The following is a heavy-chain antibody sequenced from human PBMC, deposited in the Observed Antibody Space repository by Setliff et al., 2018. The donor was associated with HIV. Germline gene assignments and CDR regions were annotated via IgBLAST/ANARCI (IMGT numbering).Heavy chain of an antibody. J-gene: IGHJ3*02. CDR1: GFTFSSYS. CDR3: ARDLRCSGGSCYSDAFDI. CDR2: ISSSSSYI. D-gene: IGHD2-15*01. Sequence: GGSLRLSCAASGFTFSSYSMTWVRQAPGKGLEWVSSISSSSSYIYYADSVKGRFTISRDNAKSSLYLQMNSLRAEDTAVYYCARDLRCSGGSCYSDAFDIWGQGTMVTVS. V-gene: IGHV3-21*01.